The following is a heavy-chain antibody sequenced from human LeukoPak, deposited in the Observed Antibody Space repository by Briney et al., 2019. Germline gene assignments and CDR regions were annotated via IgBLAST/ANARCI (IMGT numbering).Heavy chain of an antibody. CDR3: AKDLSTQMYYFDY. J-gene: IGHJ4*02. V-gene: IGHV3-30*18. CDR2: ISYDGSNK. Sequence: GGSLRLSCAASGFTFSSYGMHWVRQAPGKGLEWVAIISYDGSNKYYADSVKGRFTISRDNSKNTLYLQMNSLTAEDTAVYYCAKDLSTQMYYFDYWGQGTLVTVSS. CDR1: GFTFSSYG.